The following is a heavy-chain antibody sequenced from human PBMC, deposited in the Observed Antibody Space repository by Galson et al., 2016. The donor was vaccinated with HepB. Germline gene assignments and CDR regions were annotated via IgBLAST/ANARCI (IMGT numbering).Heavy chain of an antibody. CDR1: GYTFTTYW. Sequence: QSGAEVKQPGESLRISCQASGYTFTTYWINWVRQVPGKGLEWMGRIDPSDSFIDYSPSFGGHITISTDKSKSTAYLQWTSLKASDTAMYYCAKTLGYCSGGSCSYRDYWGQGTLVTVSS. CDR3: AKTLGYCSGGSCSYRDY. V-gene: IGHV5-10-1*01. CDR2: IDPSDSFI. J-gene: IGHJ4*02. D-gene: IGHD2-15*01.